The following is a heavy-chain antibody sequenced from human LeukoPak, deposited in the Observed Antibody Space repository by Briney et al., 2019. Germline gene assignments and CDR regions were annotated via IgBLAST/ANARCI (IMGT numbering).Heavy chain of an antibody. CDR3: ATDGDILTGYGYFGY. D-gene: IGHD3-9*01. Sequence: GGSLRLSCAAPGFTFSSYGMHWVRQAPGKGLEWVAFIRFDGSNKYYADSVKGRFTISRDNAKNSLYLQMNSLRAEDTAVYYCATDGDILTGYGYFGYWGQGTLVTVSS. CDR2: IRFDGSNK. V-gene: IGHV3-30*02. J-gene: IGHJ4*02. CDR1: GFTFSSYG.